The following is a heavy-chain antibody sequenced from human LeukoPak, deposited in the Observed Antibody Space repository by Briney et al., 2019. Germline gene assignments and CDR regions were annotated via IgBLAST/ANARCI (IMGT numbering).Heavy chain of an antibody. CDR2: ISGSGSST. CDR3: AEDTWMGATNLDD. Sequence: GGSLRLSCAASGFTFSSYAMSWVRQAPGKGLEWVSAISGSGSSTYYADSVKGRFTMSRDNSKNTLSLQMNSLRAEDTAVYFCAEDTWMGATNLDDWGQGTLVTVSS. CDR1: GFTFSSYA. V-gene: IGHV3-23*01. D-gene: IGHD1-26*01. J-gene: IGHJ4*02.